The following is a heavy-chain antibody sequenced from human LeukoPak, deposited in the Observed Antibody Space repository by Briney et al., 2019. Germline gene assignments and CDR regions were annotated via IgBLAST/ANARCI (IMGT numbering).Heavy chain of an antibody. Sequence: GGSLRLSCAASGFTISTYWMHWVRQAPGKGLVWVSHINSDGSSTSYADSVKGRFTISRDNAKNTLFLQMNSLRAEDTAVYYCATALSVTNNYWGQGTLVTVSS. CDR3: ATALSVTNNY. V-gene: IGHV3-74*01. D-gene: IGHD4-17*01. CDR2: INSDGSST. J-gene: IGHJ4*02. CDR1: GFTISTYW.